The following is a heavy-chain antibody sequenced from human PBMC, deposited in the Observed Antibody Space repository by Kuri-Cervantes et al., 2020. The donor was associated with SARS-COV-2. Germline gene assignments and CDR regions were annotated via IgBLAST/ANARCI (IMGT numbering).Heavy chain of an antibody. CDR3: ARESLEGNFDY. D-gene: IGHD1-1*01. CDR2: ISYDGSNK. Sequence: GESLKISCAASGFTFSNAWMSWVRQAPGKGLEWVAVISYDGSNKYYADSVKGRFTISRDNSKNTLYLQMNSLRAEDTAVYYCARESLEGNFDYWGQGTLVTVSS. J-gene: IGHJ4*02. V-gene: IGHV3-30-3*01. CDR1: GFTFSNAW.